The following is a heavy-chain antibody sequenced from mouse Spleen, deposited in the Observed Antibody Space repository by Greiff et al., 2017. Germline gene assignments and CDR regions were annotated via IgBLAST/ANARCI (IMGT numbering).Heavy chain of an antibody. J-gene: IGHJ1*01. D-gene: IGHD1-1*01. CDR3: ARRDYYGSSTGYFDV. CDR2: ISSGGGNT. Sequence: EVMLVESGGGLVKLGGSLKLSCAASGFTFSSYAMSWVRQTPEKRLEWVATISSGGGNTYYPDSVKGRFTISRDNAKNTLYLQMSSLKSEDTAMYYCARRDYYGSSTGYFDVWGAGTTVTVSS. CDR1: GFTFSSYA. V-gene: IGHV5-9*01.